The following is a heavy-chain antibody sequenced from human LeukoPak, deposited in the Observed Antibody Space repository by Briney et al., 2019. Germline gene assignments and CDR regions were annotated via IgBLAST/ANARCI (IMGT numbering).Heavy chain of an antibody. J-gene: IGHJ4*02. Sequence: GGSLRLSCAASGFTFSSYAMSWVRQAPGKGLEWVAVISYDGSNKYYADSVKGRFTISRDNSKNTLYLQMNSLRAEDTAVYYCAKDDYAGTNFDYWGQGTLVTVSS. CDR1: GFTFSSYA. D-gene: IGHD4-23*01. CDR3: AKDDYAGTNFDY. V-gene: IGHV3-30*18. CDR2: ISYDGSNK.